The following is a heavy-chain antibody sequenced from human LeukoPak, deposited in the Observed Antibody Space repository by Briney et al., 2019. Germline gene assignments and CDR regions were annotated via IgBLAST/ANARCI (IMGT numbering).Heavy chain of an antibody. Sequence: GGSLRLSCAVSGLTFRSFWMSWVRQAPGKGLEWVANINQEGSEKYFVDSVKGRFTISRDNAKNSLHLQMNTLTAEGTAVYYCARERDGRFFDYWGQGTLVTVSS. D-gene: IGHD5-24*01. V-gene: IGHV3-7*01. CDR1: GLTFRSFW. CDR3: ARERDGRFFDY. CDR2: INQEGSEK. J-gene: IGHJ4*02.